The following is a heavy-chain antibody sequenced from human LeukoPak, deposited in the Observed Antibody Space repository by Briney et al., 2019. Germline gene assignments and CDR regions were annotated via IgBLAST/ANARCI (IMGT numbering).Heavy chain of an antibody. Sequence: GESLKISCKGSGYSFTSYWIGWVRQMPGKGLEWMGIIYPGDSDTRYSPSFQGQVTISADKSISTAYLQWSSLKASDTAMYYCTRRNHGYSGYDQHYGMDVWGQGTTVTVSS. V-gene: IGHV5-51*01. CDR3: TRRNHGYSGYDQHYGMDV. J-gene: IGHJ6*02. D-gene: IGHD5-12*01. CDR2: IYPGDSDT. CDR1: GYSFTSYW.